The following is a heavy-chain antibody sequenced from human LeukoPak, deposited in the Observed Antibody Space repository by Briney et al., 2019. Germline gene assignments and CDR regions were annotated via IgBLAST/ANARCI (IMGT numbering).Heavy chain of an antibody. CDR1: GGSLSSYY. CDR2: IYYSGST. Sequence: SETLSLTCTVSGGSLSSYYWSWIRQPPGKGLEWIGYIYYSGSTNYNPSLKSRVTISVDTSKNQFSLKLSSVTAADTAVYYCARREENYGDYGAYYFDYWGQGTLVTVSS. J-gene: IGHJ4*02. CDR3: ARREENYGDYGAYYFDY. V-gene: IGHV4-59*01. D-gene: IGHD4-17*01.